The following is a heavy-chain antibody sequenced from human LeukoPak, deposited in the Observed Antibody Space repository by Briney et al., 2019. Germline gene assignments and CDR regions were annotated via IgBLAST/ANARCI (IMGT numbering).Heavy chain of an antibody. V-gene: IGHV1-2*02. CDR2: INPYSGGT. J-gene: IGHJ4*02. D-gene: IGHD2-2*01. Sequence: ASVKVSCKASGYSFTGYYMHWVRQAPGQGLEWMGWINPYSGGTNYAQKFQGRVTMTRDTSISTAYMELSRLRSDDTAVYYCVRDRTKYCSSTSCPLAYWGQGTLVTVSS. CDR1: GYSFTGYY. CDR3: VRDRTKYCSSTSCPLAY.